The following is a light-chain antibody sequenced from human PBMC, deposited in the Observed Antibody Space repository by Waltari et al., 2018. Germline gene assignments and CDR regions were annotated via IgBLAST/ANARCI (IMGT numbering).Light chain of an antibody. Sequence: QSVLTQPPSASGTPGQRVTISCSGPSPHIGSNYVYLYQHVPGAAPKLLIYRNNQRPSVVPDRFSGSKSGTSASLAISGLRSEDEADYYCAAWDDSLSRWLLGGGTKLTVL. J-gene: IGLJ3*02. V-gene: IGLV1-47*01. CDR1: SPHIGSNY. CDR3: AAWDDSLSRWL. CDR2: RNN.